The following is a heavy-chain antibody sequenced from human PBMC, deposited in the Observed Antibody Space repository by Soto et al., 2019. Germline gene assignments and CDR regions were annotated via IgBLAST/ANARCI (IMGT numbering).Heavy chain of an antibody. CDR3: ARHGMGIAAAGILNPPDY. Sequence: PSETLSLTCTVSGGSISSSSYYWGWIRQPPGKGLEWIGSIYYSGSTYYNPSLKSRVTISVDTSKNQFSLKLSSVTAADTAVYYCARHGMGIAAAGILNPPDYWGQGTLVTVSS. J-gene: IGHJ4*02. CDR1: GGSISSSSYY. CDR2: IYYSGST. D-gene: IGHD6-13*01. V-gene: IGHV4-39*01.